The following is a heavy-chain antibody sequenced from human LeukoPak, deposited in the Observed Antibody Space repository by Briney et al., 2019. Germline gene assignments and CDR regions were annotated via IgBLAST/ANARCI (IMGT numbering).Heavy chain of an antibody. Sequence: GGSLRLSCAASGFTFSNAWMSWVRQAPGKGLEWVGRIKSKTDGGTTDYAAPVKGRFTISRDDSKNTLYLKMNSLKTEDTAVYYCTTDLAGAAAGYYYYYMDVWGKGTTVTVSS. V-gene: IGHV3-15*01. J-gene: IGHJ6*03. CDR3: TTDLAGAAAGYYYYYMDV. CDR1: GFTFSNAW. CDR2: IKSKTDGGTT. D-gene: IGHD6-13*01.